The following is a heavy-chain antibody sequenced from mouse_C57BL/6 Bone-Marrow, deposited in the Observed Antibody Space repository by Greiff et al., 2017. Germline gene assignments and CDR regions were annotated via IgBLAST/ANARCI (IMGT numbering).Heavy chain of an antibody. D-gene: IGHD1-1*01. Sequence: EVQLQQSGAELVRPGASVKLSCTASGFNIKDYYMHWVKQRPEQGLEWIGRIDPEDGDTEYAPKFQGKATMTADTSSNTAYLQLSSLTSEDTAVXYCTPHFITTVVVGDYWGQGTTLTVSS. CDR1: GFNIKDYY. V-gene: IGHV14-1*01. CDR3: TPHFITTVVVGDY. J-gene: IGHJ2*01. CDR2: IDPEDGDT.